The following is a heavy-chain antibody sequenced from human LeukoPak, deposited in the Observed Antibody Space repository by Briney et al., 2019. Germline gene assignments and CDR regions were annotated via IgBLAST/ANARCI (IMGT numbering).Heavy chain of an antibody. V-gene: IGHV1-69*13. CDR3: ARGGSYQMGPDAFDI. J-gene: IGHJ3*02. Sequence: ASVKVSCKASRGTFSSYAISWVRQAPGQGLEWMGGIIPIFGTANYAQKFQGRVTITADESTSTAYMELSSLRSEDTAVYYCARGGSYQMGPDAFDIWGQGTMVTVSS. CDR1: RGTFSSYA. D-gene: IGHD1-26*01. CDR2: IIPIFGTA.